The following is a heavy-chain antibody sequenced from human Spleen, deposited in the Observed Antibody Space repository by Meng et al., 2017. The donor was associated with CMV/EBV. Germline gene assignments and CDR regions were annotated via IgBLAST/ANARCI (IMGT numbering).Heavy chain of an antibody. CDR1: GGTFSSYA. V-gene: IGHV1-69*05. J-gene: IGHJ3*02. Sequence: SVKVSCKASGGTFSSYAISWVRQAPGQGLEWMGGIIPIFGTANYAQKFQGRVTITTDESTSTAYMELSSLRSEDTAVYYCASLNPDAFDIWGQGTMVTVSS. CDR2: IIPIFGTA. CDR3: ASLNPDAFDI.